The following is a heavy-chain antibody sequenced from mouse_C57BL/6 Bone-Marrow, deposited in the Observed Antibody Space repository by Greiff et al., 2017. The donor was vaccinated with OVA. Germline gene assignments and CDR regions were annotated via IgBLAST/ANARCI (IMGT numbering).Heavy chain of an antibody. D-gene: IGHD1-1*01. CDR2: IYPRSGNT. CDR3: ARNDGSSYEWYIDV. V-gene: IGHV1-81*01. CDR1: GYTFTSYG. Sequence: VQLQQSGAELARPGASVKLSCKASGYTFTSYGISWVKQSTGQGLEWIGEIYPRSGNTYYNEKFKGKATLTADKSSSTAYMELRSLTSEDSAVYFGARNDGSSYEWYIDVWGTGTTVTVSS. J-gene: IGHJ1*03.